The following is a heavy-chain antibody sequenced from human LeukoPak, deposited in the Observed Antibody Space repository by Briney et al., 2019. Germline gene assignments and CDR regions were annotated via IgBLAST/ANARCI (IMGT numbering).Heavy chain of an antibody. CDR3: ARDTGQHNGYDWSH. Sequence: GSLRLSCAASGFTFSSYAMSWIRQPPGKGLEFFGSIYFGRTTYYTPSLKSRVTISIDASTNQLSLMLTSMTAADTAVYYCARDTGQHNGYDWSHWGQGTLVTVSS. V-gene: IGHV4-39*07. J-gene: IGHJ4*02. CDR1: GFTFSSYA. D-gene: IGHD5-12*01. CDR2: IYFGRTT.